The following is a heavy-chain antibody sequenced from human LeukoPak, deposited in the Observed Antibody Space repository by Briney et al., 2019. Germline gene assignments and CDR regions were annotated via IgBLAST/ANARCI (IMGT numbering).Heavy chain of an antibody. V-gene: IGHV3-48*01. CDR1: GFSFSTYG. CDR2: ISSSSTI. CDR3: AKGREGFSGIKVGARGYYYYMDV. D-gene: IGHD1-26*01. J-gene: IGHJ6*03. Sequence: GGSLRLSCATSGFSFSTYGLNWVRQAPGKGLEWVSYISSSSTIYYADSVKGRFTISRDNAKNTLYLQMNSLRAEDTAVYYCAKGREGFSGIKVGARGYYYYMDVWGKGTTVTISS.